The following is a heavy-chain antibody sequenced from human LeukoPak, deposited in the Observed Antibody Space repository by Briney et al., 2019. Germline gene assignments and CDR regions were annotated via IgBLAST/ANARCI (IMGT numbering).Heavy chain of an antibody. J-gene: IGHJ4*02. CDR2: IWYDGSNQ. CDR1: GFTFSSYG. V-gene: IGHV3-33*08. Sequence: PAGGSLRLSCAASGFTFSSYGMPWVRQAPGKGLEWVAVIWYDGSNQYYADSVKGRFTISRDNSKNTLYLQMNSLRVEDTAVYYCAANFDFWGQGTLVTVSS. CDR3: AANFDF.